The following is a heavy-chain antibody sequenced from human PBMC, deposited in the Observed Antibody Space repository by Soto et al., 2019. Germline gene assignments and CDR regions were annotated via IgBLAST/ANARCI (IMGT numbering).Heavy chain of an antibody. V-gene: IGHV4-59*11. D-gene: IGHD6-19*01. Sequence: PSETLSLTCTVSGGSISSHYWSWIRQPPGKGLEWIGYIYYSGSTNYNPSLKSRVTISVDTSKNQFSLKLSSVTAADTAVYYCARVSQWPPDYWGQGTLVTVSS. CDR3: ARVSQWPPDY. CDR2: IYYSGST. J-gene: IGHJ4*02. CDR1: GGSISSHY.